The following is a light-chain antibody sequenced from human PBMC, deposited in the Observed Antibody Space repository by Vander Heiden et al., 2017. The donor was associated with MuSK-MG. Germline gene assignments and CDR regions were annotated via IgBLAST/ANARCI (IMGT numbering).Light chain of an antibody. CDR1: QRVRSSY. V-gene: IGKV3-20*01. Sequence: EIVLTQSPGTLSLSPGERATLSCRASQRVRSSYLAWYQQKPGQAPRLLIYGASSRDTGIPDRFSGSGSGTDFTLTISSLEPEDFAVYYCQQDCSSPITFGGGTKVEIK. CDR3: QQDCSSPIT. J-gene: IGKJ4*01. CDR2: GAS.